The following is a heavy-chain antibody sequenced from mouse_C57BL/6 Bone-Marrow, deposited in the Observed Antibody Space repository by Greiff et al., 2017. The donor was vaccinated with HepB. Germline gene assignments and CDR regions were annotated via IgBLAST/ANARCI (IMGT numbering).Heavy chain of an antibody. D-gene: IGHD2-3*01. Sequence: EVQLQQSGTVLARPGASVKMSCKTSGYTFTSYWMHWVKQRPGQGLEWIGAIYPGNSDTSYNQKFKGKAKLTAVTSASTAYMELSSLTNEEAAVYDCTRWGYDPSDWGQGTTLTVSS. CDR3: TRWGYDPSD. V-gene: IGHV1-5*01. CDR2: IYPGNSDT. CDR1: GYTFTSYW. J-gene: IGHJ2*01.